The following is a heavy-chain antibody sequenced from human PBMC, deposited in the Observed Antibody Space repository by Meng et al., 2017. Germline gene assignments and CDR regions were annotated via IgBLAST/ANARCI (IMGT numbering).Heavy chain of an antibody. J-gene: IGHJ6*02. CDR3: ARGRSIKRPSGMDV. CDR2: MNPNSGNT. V-gene: IGHV1-8*01. Sequence: ASVKVSCKASGYTFTSYDINWVRQATGQGIEWMGWMNPNSGNTGYAQKFQGRVTMTRNTSISTAYMELSSLRSEDTAVYYCARGRSIKRPSGMDVWGQGTTVTVSS. CDR1: GYTFTSYD.